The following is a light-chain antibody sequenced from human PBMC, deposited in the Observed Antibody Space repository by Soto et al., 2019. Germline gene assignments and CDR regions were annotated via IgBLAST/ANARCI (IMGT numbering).Light chain of an antibody. V-gene: IGLV2-14*01. CDR1: SSDVGGYNY. CDR3: SSYTSSSTVV. J-gene: IGLJ2*01. Sequence: QSALTQPASVSGSPGQSITISCTRTSSDVGGYNYVSWYQQHPGKAPKLMIYDVNNRPSGVSNRFSGSKSGNTASLTISGLQAEDEADYYCSSYTSSSTVVFGGGTNLTVL. CDR2: DVN.